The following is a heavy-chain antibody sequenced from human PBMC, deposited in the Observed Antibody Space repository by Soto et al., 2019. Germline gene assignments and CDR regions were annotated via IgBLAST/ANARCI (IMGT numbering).Heavy chain of an antibody. Sequence: EVQLLESGGGLVQAGGSLRLSCAASGFTFRNFAMSWVRQAPGKGLEWVSTISGNGGSTYSVDSVKGRFTIARDNSKNTLYLQMSGLRVDDTAVYYCANLGYCSGSNCPLHHWGQGTLVTVSS. V-gene: IGHV3-23*01. D-gene: IGHD2-15*01. J-gene: IGHJ1*01. CDR1: GFTFRNFA. CDR2: ISGNGGST. CDR3: ANLGYCSGSNCPLHH.